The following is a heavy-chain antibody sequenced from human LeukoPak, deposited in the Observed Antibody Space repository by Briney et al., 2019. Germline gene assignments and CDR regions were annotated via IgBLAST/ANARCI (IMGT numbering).Heavy chain of an antibody. CDR1: GYTSFSYD. D-gene: IGHD2-2*01. Sequence: ASVKVSCKASGYTSFSYDFNWVRQATGQGLEWMGWMNPNNGYTGFAQKFQGRVTMTRDASIATTYMELSSLGSDDTAVYYCATLGAYCASTSCYGRFDHWGQGTLVIVSS. J-gene: IGHJ4*02. V-gene: IGHV1-8*01. CDR3: ATLGAYCASTSCYGRFDH. CDR2: MNPNNGYT.